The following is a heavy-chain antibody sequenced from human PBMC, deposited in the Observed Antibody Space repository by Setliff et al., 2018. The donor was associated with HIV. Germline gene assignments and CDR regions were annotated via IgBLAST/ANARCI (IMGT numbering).Heavy chain of an antibody. V-gene: IGHV3-23*01. CDR1: GFTFSSYA. CDR3: AKDGSAGTWDY. CDR2: ISGRGGST. J-gene: IGHJ4*02. Sequence: GGSLRLSCAASGFTFSSYAMSWVRQAPGKGLEWVSAISGRGGSTYYADSVKGRFTISRDNSKNTLYLQMNGLRAEDTAVYYCAKDGSAGTWDYWGQGTLVTVSS. D-gene: IGHD2-15*01.